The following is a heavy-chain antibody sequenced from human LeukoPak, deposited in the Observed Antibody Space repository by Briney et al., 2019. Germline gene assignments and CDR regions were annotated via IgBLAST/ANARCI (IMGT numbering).Heavy chain of an antibody. CDR2: IIPIFGTA. CDR3: ARVIADGGLYYYYYGMDV. V-gene: IGHV1-69*13. D-gene: IGHD3-16*01. CDR1: GGTFSSYA. Sequence: ASVKVSCKASGGTFSSYAISWVRQAPGQGLEWMGGIIPIFGTANYAQKFQGRVTITADESTSTAYMELSSLRSEDTAVCYCARVIADGGLYYYYYGMDVWGQGTTVTVSS. J-gene: IGHJ6*02.